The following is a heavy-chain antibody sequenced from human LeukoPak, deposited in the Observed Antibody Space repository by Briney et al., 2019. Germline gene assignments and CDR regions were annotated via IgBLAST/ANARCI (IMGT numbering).Heavy chain of an antibody. CDR1: GGSISSSSYY. CDR2: IYYSGST. V-gene: IGHV4-39*01. J-gene: IGHJ3*02. D-gene: IGHD1-26*01. Sequence: KPSETLSLTCAVSGGSISSSSYYWGWIRQPPGRGLEWIGSIYYSGSTYYSPSLKSRVTISVDTSKNQFSLKLSSVTAADTAVYYCASRTDIVGATTGAFDIWGQGTMVTVSS. CDR3: ASRTDIVGATTGAFDI.